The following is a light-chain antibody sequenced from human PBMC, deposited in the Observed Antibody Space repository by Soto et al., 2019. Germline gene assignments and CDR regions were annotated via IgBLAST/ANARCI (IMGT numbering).Light chain of an antibody. J-gene: IGKJ2*01. Sequence: EIVLTQSPGTLSLSPGERATLSCRASQSVSSSYLAWYQQKPCQAPRLIIYGASDMATGIPDRFSGSGSGTDITLTISRLEPEDFAVYYCQQYGSSPYTVGQGTKLEIK. CDR1: QSVSSSY. CDR2: GAS. V-gene: IGKV3-20*01. CDR3: QQYGSSPYT.